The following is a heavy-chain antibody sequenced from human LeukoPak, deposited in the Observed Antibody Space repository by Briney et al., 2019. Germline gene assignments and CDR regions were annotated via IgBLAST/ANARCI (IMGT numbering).Heavy chain of an antibody. J-gene: IGHJ6*03. V-gene: IGHV4-61*05. Sequence: SETLSLTCTVSGGSISSSSYYWGWIRQPPGKGLEWIGYIYYSGSTNYNPSLKSRVTISVDTSKNQFSLKLSSVTAANTAVYYCARGSDDSSGYYLPGYYYYYMDVWGKGTTVTISS. CDR2: IYYSGST. D-gene: IGHD3-22*01. CDR3: ARGSDDSSGYYLPGYYYYYMDV. CDR1: GGSISSSSYY.